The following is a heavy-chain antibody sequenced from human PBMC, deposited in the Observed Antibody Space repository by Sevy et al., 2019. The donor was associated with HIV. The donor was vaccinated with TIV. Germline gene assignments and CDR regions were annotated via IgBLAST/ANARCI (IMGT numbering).Heavy chain of an antibody. CDR1: GYTLTELS. Sequence: ASVKVSCKVSGYTLTELSMHWVRQAPGKGLEWMGGFDPEDGETIYAQKFQGRVTMTEDTSTDTAYMELSSLRSVDTAVYYCAMRYQLLRGNYYGMDVWGQGTTVTVSS. J-gene: IGHJ6*02. D-gene: IGHD2-2*01. CDR2: FDPEDGET. V-gene: IGHV1-24*01. CDR3: AMRYQLLRGNYYGMDV.